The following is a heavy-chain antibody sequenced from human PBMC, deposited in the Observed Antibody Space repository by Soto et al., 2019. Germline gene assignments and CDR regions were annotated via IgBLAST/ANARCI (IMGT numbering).Heavy chain of an antibody. Sequence: SETLSLTCTVSGGSLSGGTNYWSWVRQSPGKGLEWIGSIYYSGSTYYNPSLKSRVTISVDTSKNQFSLKLSSVTAADTAVYYCARVPSGIAARPYNWFDPWGQGTLVTVSS. J-gene: IGHJ5*02. CDR1: GGSLSGGTNY. V-gene: IGHV4-39*01. D-gene: IGHD6-6*01. CDR3: ARVPSGIAARPYNWFDP. CDR2: IYYSGST.